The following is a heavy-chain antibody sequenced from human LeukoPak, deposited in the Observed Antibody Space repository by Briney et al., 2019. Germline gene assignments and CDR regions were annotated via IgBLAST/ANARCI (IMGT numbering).Heavy chain of an antibody. Sequence: GSSVKVSCMASGGTFSSYAISWVRQAPGQGLEWMGRIIPIFGTANYAQKFQGRVTITTDESTSTAYMELSSLRSEDTAVYYCARDQTATQRGDASDIWGQGTMVTVSS. J-gene: IGHJ3*02. CDR3: ARDQTATQRGDASDI. CDR1: GGTFSSYA. D-gene: IGHD5-18*01. V-gene: IGHV1-69*05. CDR2: IIPIFGTA.